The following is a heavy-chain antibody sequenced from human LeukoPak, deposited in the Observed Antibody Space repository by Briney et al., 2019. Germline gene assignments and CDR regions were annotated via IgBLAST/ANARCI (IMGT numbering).Heavy chain of an antibody. CDR2: TYYRSKWYN. CDR1: GDSVSSNSAA. V-gene: IGHV6-1*01. Sequence: SQTLSLTCAISGDSVSSNSAAWNWIRQSPSRGLEWLGRTYYRSKWYNDYAVSVKSRITINPDTSKNQFSLQLNSVTPEDTAVYYCARELPLGYCSSTSCYGNWFDPWGQGTLVTVSS. J-gene: IGHJ5*02. CDR3: ARELPLGYCSSTSCYGNWFDP. D-gene: IGHD2-2*01.